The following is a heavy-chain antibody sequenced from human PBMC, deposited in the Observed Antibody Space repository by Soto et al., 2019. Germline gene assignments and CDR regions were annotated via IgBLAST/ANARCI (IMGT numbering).Heavy chain of an antibody. V-gene: IGHV4-61*01. Sequence: SETLSLTCTVSGDSLSSPTYYRTWIRQPPGKGLEWIAHIYYSGRTIYNPSLQSRVAISVDTSKNQFYLELNSVTAADTAVYYCARRMTAVTPLDYWGQGTLVTVSS. CDR3: ARRMTAVTPLDY. D-gene: IGHD4-4*01. J-gene: IGHJ4*02. CDR1: GDSLSSPTYY. CDR2: IYYSGRT.